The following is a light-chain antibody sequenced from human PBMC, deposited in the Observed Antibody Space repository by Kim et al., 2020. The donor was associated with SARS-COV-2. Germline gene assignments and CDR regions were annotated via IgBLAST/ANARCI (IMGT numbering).Light chain of an antibody. CDR3: NSRDNSADRLGV. CDR2: NKN. CDR1: RLRSYS. J-gene: IGLJ1*01. V-gene: IGLV3-19*01. Sequence: SSELTQDPAVSGDMAHPDTITRQGARLRSYSGAWYQQKPGRAPILLIYNKNNRPSGIPDRFSASTSGNTASLTITGAQAEDEADYYCNSRDNSADRLGVF.